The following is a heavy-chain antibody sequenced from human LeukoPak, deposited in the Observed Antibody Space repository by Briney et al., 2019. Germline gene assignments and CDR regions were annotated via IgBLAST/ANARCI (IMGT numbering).Heavy chain of an antibody. CDR3: AKDDRYCSGGSCYGLDWFDP. Sequence: GGSLRLSCAASGFTFSSYGMHWVRQAPGKGLEWVAVISYDGSNKYYADSVKGRFTISRDNSKNTLYLQMNSLRAEDTAVYYCAKDDRYCSGGSCYGLDWFDPWGQGTLVTVSS. J-gene: IGHJ5*02. CDR1: GFTFSSYG. CDR2: ISYDGSNK. D-gene: IGHD2-15*01. V-gene: IGHV3-30*18.